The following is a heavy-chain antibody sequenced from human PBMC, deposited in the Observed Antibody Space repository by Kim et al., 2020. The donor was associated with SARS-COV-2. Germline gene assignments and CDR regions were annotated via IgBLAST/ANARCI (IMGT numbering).Heavy chain of an antibody. V-gene: IGHV3-23*03. CDR3: AKALYPGGGSFVFDV. CDR1: GFIFTRHA. Sequence: GGSLRLSCAASGFIFTRHAMSWVRQAPGKGLEWVSIIYDGVSETHYADSVKGRFTVSRQNSETTVFLQMDSLRAEDTAIYYCAKALYPGGGSFVFDVWGLRTLVTVSS. D-gene: IGHD2-8*02. CDR2: IYDGVSET. J-gene: IGHJ4*02.